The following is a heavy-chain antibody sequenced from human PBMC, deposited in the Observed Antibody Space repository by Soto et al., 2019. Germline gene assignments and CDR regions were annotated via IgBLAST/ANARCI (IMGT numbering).Heavy chain of an antibody. J-gene: IGHJ3*02. CDR1: GYTFHSYY. CDR2: INLSGGST. V-gene: IGHV1-46*02. Sequence: ASVKVSCKASGYTFHSYYMHWVQQAPGQGRAWVGIINLSGGSTSYAQKFQGTVTMTRDTSPSTVYMELSSLRSEDTAVYYCARDPPRIAAAGNREEFAFDIWGQGTMVTVSS. CDR3: ARDPPRIAAAGNREEFAFDI. D-gene: IGHD6-13*01.